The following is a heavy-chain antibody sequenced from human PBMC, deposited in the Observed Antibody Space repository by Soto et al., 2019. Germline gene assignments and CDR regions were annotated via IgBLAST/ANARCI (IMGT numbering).Heavy chain of an antibody. D-gene: IGHD6-13*01. CDR2: IYPGDSDT. Sequence: GESLKISCKGSGYSFTSYSICWVRQMRVKGLEWMGFIYPGDSDTRYSPSFQGEVSISADKSISTAYLQWSSLKASDTAMYYCGAHKVCWSTRLAEASPEYWRRVTLFAVCS. CDR3: GAHKVCWSTRLAEASPEY. CDR1: GYSFTSYS. J-gene: IGHJ4*02. V-gene: IGHV5-51*01.